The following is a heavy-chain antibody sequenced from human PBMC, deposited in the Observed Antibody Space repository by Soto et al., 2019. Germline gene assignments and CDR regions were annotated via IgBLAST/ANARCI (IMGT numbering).Heavy chain of an antibody. CDR1: GFNFSIYW. CDR2: INSDGTYA. V-gene: IGHV3-74*01. J-gene: IGHJ4*02. Sequence: EVPLVESGGGLVQPGGSLRLSCAASGFNFSIYWMHWVRQVPGKGLVWVSRINSDGTYANYADSVKGRFTSTRDNAKNTLYLEMNSLRAEDTAIYYCARGGAYGDYRSDYWGQGTLVTVSS. CDR3: ARGGAYGDYRSDY. D-gene: IGHD4-17*01.